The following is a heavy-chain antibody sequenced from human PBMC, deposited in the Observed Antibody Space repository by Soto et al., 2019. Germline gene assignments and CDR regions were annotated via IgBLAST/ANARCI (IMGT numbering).Heavy chain of an antibody. J-gene: IGHJ4*02. V-gene: IGHV4-30-2*01. Sequence: TLSLTCAVSGGSINSDGYSWSWFRQPPGKGLEWIGYIYHSGSTYYNPSLKSRVTISVDRSKNQFSLKLSSVTAADTAVYYCASGLVTTLHYWGQGTLVTVSS. CDR2: IYHSGST. D-gene: IGHD4-17*01. CDR3: ASGLVTTLHY. CDR1: GGSINSDGYS.